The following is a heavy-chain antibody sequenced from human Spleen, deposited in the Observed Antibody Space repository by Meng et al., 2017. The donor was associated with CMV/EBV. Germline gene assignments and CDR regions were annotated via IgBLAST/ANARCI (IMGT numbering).Heavy chain of an antibody. J-gene: IGHJ4*02. D-gene: IGHD2-2*01. CDR3: ARSPGYCSDTNCYSNHFDY. CDR1: GFTFSSHE. Sequence: GGSLRLSCAASGFTFSSHEMNWVRQAPGKGLEWISYISSSGDTIYYADSVKGRFTISRDNAKNSLYLQMNSLGAEDKAVYYCARSPGYCSDTNCYSNHFDYWGQGTLVTVSS. CDR2: ISSSGDTI. V-gene: IGHV3-48*03.